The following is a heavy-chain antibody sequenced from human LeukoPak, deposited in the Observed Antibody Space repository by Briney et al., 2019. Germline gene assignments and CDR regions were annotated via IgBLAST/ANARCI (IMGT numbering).Heavy chain of an antibody. Sequence: GGSLRLSCAASGFTFSSYAMHWVRQAPGKGLEWVAVISYDGSNKYYADSVKGRFTISRDNSKNTLYLQMNSLRAEDTAVYYCARDLHYYDSSGYYYGGLFDYWGQGTLVTVSS. J-gene: IGHJ4*02. CDR3: ARDLHYYDSSGYYYGGLFDY. CDR1: GFTFSSYA. CDR2: ISYDGSNK. D-gene: IGHD3-22*01. V-gene: IGHV3-30-3*01.